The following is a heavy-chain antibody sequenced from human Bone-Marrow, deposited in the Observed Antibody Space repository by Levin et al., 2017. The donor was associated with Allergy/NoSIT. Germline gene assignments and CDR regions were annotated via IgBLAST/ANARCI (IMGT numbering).Heavy chain of an antibody. V-gene: IGHV3-33*01. CDR2: IWYDGSNK. D-gene: IGHD1-26*01. CDR1: GFAFSKYG. CDR3: ARDFRKSGDY. J-gene: IGHJ4*02. Sequence: GGSLRLSCAASGFAFSKYGIHWVRQAPGKGLEWVAIIWYDGSNKYYSDSVRGRFTISRDDSKNTVYLQMDSLRVEDTAVYYCARDFRKSGDYWGQGTLVSVSS.